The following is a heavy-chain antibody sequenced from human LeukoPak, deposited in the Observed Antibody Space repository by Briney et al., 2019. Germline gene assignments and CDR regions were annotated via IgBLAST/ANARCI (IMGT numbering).Heavy chain of an antibody. CDR1: GFTFSSYA. Sequence: GGSLRLSCAASGFTFSSYAMHWVRQAPGKGLEWVAVISYDGSNKYYADSVKGRFTISRDNSKNTLCLQMNSLRAEDTAVYYCAKLRYGSGSSEGDYWGQGTLVTVSS. V-gene: IGHV3-30-3*02. CDR2: ISYDGSNK. CDR3: AKLRYGSGSSEGDY. J-gene: IGHJ4*02. D-gene: IGHD3-10*01.